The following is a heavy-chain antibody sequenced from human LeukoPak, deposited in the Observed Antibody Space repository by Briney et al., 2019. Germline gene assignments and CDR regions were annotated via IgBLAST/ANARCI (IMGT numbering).Heavy chain of an antibody. J-gene: IGHJ4*02. Sequence: SETLSLTCTVSGGSMISSSYYWGWIRQPPGKGLEWIGHIFYGGSAYYTPSLMGRVTISVDASSNQFSLELTSLTAADTAVYYCARVVRYYDSRGYYNTPYYFDSWGQGTLVTVSS. V-gene: IGHV4-39*07. CDR1: GGSMISSSYY. D-gene: IGHD3-22*01. CDR2: IFYGGSA. CDR3: ARVVRYYDSRGYYNTPYYFDS.